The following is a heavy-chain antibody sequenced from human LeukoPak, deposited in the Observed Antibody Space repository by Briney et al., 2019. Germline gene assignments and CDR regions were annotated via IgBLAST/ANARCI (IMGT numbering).Heavy chain of an antibody. Sequence: SETLSLTCTVSGGSGSSKSWSWVRQPPGKGLEWIGDIYSTGSINYNPSFESRVTISVDATKNQFSLKLGSVTAADTAVYYCARVRAAAPYYYYGMDVWGQGTTVTVSS. CDR3: ARVRAAAPYYYYGMDV. CDR1: GGSGSSKS. D-gene: IGHD6-13*01. J-gene: IGHJ6*02. CDR2: IYSTGSI. V-gene: IGHV4-59*08.